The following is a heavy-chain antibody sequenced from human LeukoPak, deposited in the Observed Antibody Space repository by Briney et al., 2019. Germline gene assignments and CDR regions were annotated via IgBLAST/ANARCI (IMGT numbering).Heavy chain of an antibody. CDR3: ARNHFNQNVFDV. J-gene: IGHJ3*01. Sequence: PGGSLRLSCAASGFIFGDYWMSWVRQAPEKGLEWVGMIKQDGSDIHYVDSVKGRFTISRDKSKNTVYLQMDSLRADDTAMYYCARNHFNQNVFDVWGQGTMVTVSS. D-gene: IGHD1-14*01. V-gene: IGHV3-7*01. CDR2: IKQDGSDI. CDR1: GFIFGDYW.